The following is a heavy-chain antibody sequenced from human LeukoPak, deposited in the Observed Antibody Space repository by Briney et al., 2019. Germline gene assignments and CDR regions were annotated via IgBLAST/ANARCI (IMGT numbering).Heavy chain of an antibody. CDR1: GFTFSNFA. CDR2: ISENGDGR. Sequence: TGGSLRLSCAASGFTFSNFAMTWVRQAPGKGLQWVSAISENGDGRYYADSVKGRFTISRDNSKNMLFLQMNNLRAEDTAVYYCAKDRRGFTTVTQDSDYWGQGTPVTVSS. D-gene: IGHD4-17*01. CDR3: AKDRRGFTTVTQDSDY. V-gene: IGHV3-23*01. J-gene: IGHJ4*02.